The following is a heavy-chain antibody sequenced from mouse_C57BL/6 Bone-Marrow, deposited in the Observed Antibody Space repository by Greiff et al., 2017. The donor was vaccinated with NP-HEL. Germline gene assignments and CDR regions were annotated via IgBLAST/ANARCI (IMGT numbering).Heavy chain of an antibody. Sequence: EVQLVESGGGLVQPGGSMKLSCVASGFTFSNYWMNWVRQSPEKGLEWVAQIRLKSDNYATHSAFSGKGRFTISRDESKSSVYVQMNNLRAEDTGIYYCTVHGREDYYAMDYWGQGTSVTVSS. J-gene: IGHJ4*01. CDR1: GFTFSNYW. D-gene: IGHD1-2*01. CDR3: TVHGREDYYAMDY. CDR2: IRLKSDNYAT. V-gene: IGHV6-3*01.